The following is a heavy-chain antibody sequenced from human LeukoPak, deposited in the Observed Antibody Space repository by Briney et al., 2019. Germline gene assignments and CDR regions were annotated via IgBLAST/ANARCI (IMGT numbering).Heavy chain of an antibody. V-gene: IGHV4-38-2*01. CDR1: GYSISSGYY. J-gene: IGHJ6*03. CDR3: ARYRGGSYGRYYYYMDV. D-gene: IGHD1-26*01. CDR2: IYHSGST. Sequence: SETLSLTCAVSGYSISSGYYWGWIRQPPGKGLEWIVSIYHSGSTYYNPSLKSRVTISVDTSKNQFSLKLSSVTAADTAVYYCARYRGGSYGRYYYYMDVWGKGTTVTVSS.